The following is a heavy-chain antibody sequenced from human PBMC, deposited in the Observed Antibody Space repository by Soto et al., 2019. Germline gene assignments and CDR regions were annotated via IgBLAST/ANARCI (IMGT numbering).Heavy chain of an antibody. V-gene: IGHV1-3*01. CDR1: GYTFTSYA. D-gene: IGHD2-21*01. J-gene: IGHJ4*02. Sequence: GASVKVSCKASGYTFTSYAMHWVRQAPGQRLEWMGWINAGNGNTKYSQKFQGRVTITRDTSASTAYMELSSLRSEDTAVYYCARSIVVGNALDDWVQGTLVTVAS. CDR2: INAGNGNT. CDR3: ARSIVVGNALDD.